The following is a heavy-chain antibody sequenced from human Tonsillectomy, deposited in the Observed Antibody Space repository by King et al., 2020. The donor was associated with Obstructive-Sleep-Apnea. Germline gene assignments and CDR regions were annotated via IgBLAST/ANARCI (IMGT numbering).Heavy chain of an antibody. CDR1: GFTFSSYT. V-gene: IGHV3-21*01. CDR3: ARDTPDGACSSTSCYNYYYGMDV. J-gene: IGHJ6*02. Sequence: VQLVESGGGLVKPGGSLRLSCAASGFTFSSYTMNWVRQAPGKGLEWVSTISSSSSYIYYADSVKGRFTISRDNAKNSLYLQMNSLRAEDTAVYYCARDTPDGACSSTSCYNYYYGMDVWGQGTTVTVSS. D-gene: IGHD2-2*02. CDR2: ISSSSSYI.